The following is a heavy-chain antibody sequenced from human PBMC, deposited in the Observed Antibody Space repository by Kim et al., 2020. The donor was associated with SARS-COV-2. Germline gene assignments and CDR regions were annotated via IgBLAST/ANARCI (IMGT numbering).Heavy chain of an antibody. D-gene: IGHD2-8*01. V-gene: IGHV3-48*02. CDR2: ISSTGSRI. CDR3: ARVRGAPWCFPSYFDY. J-gene: IGHJ4*01. CDR1: GFTFSGYS. Sequence: GGSLRLSCGVSGFTFSGYSMNWVRQAPGKGLEWVASISSTGSRIYYADSVKGRFTISRDDAKNSLYLRMNSLRDEDTAVYYCARVRGAPWCFPSYFDYWG.